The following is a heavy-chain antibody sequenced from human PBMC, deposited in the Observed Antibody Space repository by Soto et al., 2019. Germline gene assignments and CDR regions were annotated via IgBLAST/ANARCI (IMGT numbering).Heavy chain of an antibody. CDR1: GYTFTSYG. Sequence: QVQLVQSGAEVKKPGASVKVSFKASGYTFTSYGISWVRQAPGQGLEWMGWISAYNGHTNYAQKLQGRVTMTKDTSTSTAYMELRSLRYDDTAVYYCARPKYCSGGSCYFGIYYWGQGTLVTVSS. J-gene: IGHJ4*02. D-gene: IGHD2-15*01. CDR2: ISAYNGHT. V-gene: IGHV1-18*04. CDR3: ARPKYCSGGSCYFGIYY.